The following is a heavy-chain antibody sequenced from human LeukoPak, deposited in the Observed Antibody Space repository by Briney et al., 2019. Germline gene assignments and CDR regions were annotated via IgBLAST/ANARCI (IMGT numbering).Heavy chain of an antibody. J-gene: IGHJ5*01. CDR1: AFTLSSHA. D-gene: IGHD4-17*01. CDR3: ARGGYGDYDS. Sequence: PGGSLRLPCAASAFTLSSHAMRWVRQAPGKGLEWVSAISAGADSTYYADSVQGRFTISRDNSKNTLFLQMSGLRAEDTAVYFCARGGYGDYDSWGQGTLVTVSS. CDR2: ISAGADST. V-gene: IGHV3-23*01.